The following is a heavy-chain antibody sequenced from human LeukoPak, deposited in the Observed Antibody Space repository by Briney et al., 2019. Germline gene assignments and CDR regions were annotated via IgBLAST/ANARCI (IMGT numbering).Heavy chain of an antibody. Sequence: GGSLRLSCAVSGFTFSSYWMQWVRHAPGKGLVWVSRINTDGRSTIYADSVNGRFTISRDNAKNTLYLQMNSLRAEDTAVYYCARADYGDFDYWGQGTLVTVSS. J-gene: IGHJ4*02. CDR2: INTDGRST. CDR1: GFTFSSYW. D-gene: IGHD4-17*01. CDR3: ARADYGDFDY. V-gene: IGHV3-74*01.